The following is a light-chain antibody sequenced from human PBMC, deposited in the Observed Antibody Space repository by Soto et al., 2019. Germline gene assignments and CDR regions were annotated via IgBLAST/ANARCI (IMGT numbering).Light chain of an antibody. J-gene: IGKJ1*01. CDR2: DAS. V-gene: IGKV1-5*01. CDR1: QSISSW. Sequence: DIQMTQSPSTLSASVGDRVTITCRASQSISSWLAWYQQKPGKAPKLLIYDASSLESGVPSRFSGSGSATDFTLTISSLQPEDFATYSCQQSYNSPQTFGRGTKGDIK. CDR3: QQSYNSPQT.